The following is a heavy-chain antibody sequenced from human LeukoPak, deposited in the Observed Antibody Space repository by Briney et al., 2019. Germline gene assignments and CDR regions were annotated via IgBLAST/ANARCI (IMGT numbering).Heavy chain of an antibody. CDR1: GFTFSSRDW. Sequence: PGGSLRLSCVASGFTFSSRDWMTWVRQAPGKGLEWVSLIYSGGSTYYADSVKGRFTISRDNSKNTLYLQMNSLRAEDMAVYYCARTTYTSPDYWGQGTLVTVSS. J-gene: IGHJ4*02. D-gene: IGHD1-14*01. CDR2: IYSGGST. CDR3: ARTTYTSPDY. V-gene: IGHV3-66*01.